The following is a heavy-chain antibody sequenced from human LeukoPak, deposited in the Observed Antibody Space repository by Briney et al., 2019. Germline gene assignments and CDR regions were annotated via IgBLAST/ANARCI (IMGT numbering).Heavy chain of an antibody. CDR1: GSSISTYY. CDR2: IYDRGST. J-gene: IGHJ4*02. CDR3: ARGRTFDN. V-gene: IGHV4-59*01. Sequence: PSETLSLTCTVSGSSISTYYWSWIRQPPGKGLEWIGNIYDRGSTKCNPSLKSRVTISVETSKNQFSLRLGSVTAADTAVYYCARGRTFDNWGQGTLVTVSS.